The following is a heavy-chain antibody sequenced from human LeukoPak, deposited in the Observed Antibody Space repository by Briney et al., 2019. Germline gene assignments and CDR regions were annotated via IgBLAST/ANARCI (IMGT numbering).Heavy chain of an antibody. J-gene: IGHJ4*02. CDR2: IYYSGRT. D-gene: IGHD6-25*01. CDR3: ARRGRNSSGWQDYL. Sequence: PSETLSLTCSVSGGSISSHYWSWIRQPPGKGLEWIGFIYYSGRTTYNPSLQSRVTISLDTSENKFSLKVTSVTAADTAVYYCARRGRNSSGWQDYLWGQGTLVTVSS. V-gene: IGHV4-59*11. CDR1: GGSISSHY.